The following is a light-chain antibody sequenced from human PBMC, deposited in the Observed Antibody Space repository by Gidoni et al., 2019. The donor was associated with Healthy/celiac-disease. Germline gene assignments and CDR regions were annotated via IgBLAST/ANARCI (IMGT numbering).Light chain of an antibody. Sequence: DIQLTQSPSFLSASVGDRVTITCRASQAISSYLAWYQQKPRKAPKLLIYAASTLQSGVPSRFSGSGSGTEFTLTISSLQPEDFATYYCQQLNSYPRTFGQGTKVEIK. CDR1: QAISSY. CDR3: QQLNSYPRT. J-gene: IGKJ1*01. V-gene: IGKV1-9*01. CDR2: AAS.